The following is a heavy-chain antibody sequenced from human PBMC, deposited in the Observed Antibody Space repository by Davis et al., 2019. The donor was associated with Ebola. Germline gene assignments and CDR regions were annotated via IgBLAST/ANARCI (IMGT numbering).Heavy chain of an antibody. Sequence: GESLKISCAASGFTFSSYSMNWVRQAPGKGLEWVSSISSSSSYIYYADSVKGRFTISRDNSKNTLYLQMNSLKTEDTAVYYCGKGDFWSGYAPDYWGQGTLVTVSS. J-gene: IGHJ4*02. CDR2: ISSSSSYI. D-gene: IGHD3-3*01. V-gene: IGHV3-21*01. CDR1: GFTFSSYS. CDR3: GKGDFWSGYAPDY.